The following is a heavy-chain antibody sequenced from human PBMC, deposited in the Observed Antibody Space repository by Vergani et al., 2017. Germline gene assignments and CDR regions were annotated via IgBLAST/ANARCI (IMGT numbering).Heavy chain of an antibody. CDR3: VKGYGSGLFDN. J-gene: IGHJ4*02. Sequence: EVQLVETGGGLIQPGGSLRLSCAASGFTFEDFTMHWVRQAPGKGLEWVSLISWDGESTNYAESVKGRFTISRDNSKDSLYLQMNSLRTEDTAFYYCVKGYGSGLFDNWGQGTLVTVSS. V-gene: IGHV3-43*01. CDR2: ISWDGEST. CDR1: GFTFEDFT. D-gene: IGHD3-10*01.